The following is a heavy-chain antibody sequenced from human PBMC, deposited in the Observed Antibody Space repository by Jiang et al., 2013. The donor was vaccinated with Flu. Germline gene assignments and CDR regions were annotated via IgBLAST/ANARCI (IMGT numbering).Heavy chain of an antibody. CDR2: IRNKLYRGTT. CDR3: TRDLVRDVILIPATYFDY. D-gene: IGHD2-2*01. Sequence: TASGFSFGDYAVRPGSAKGSEGRGLEWVGFIRNKLYRGTTDYAASVKGRFTISRDDSKSIAYLQMSSLKTEDTAVYYCTRDLVRDVILIPATYFDYWGQGALATVSS. J-gene: IGHJ4*02. CDR1: GFSFGDYA. V-gene: IGHV3-49*03.